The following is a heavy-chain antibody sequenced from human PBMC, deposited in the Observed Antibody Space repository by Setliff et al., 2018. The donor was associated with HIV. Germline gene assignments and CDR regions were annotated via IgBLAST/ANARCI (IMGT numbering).Heavy chain of an antibody. CDR3: VRHDDSDFSGDPDWFDP. J-gene: IGHJ5*02. CDR2: FYYNGDP. Sequence: PSETLSLTCTVSGDSVNDRSYFWGWIRQPPGKGLEWIGTFYYNGDPRYNPSLKSRVTISVDTSKNQFSLNLNSVTAADTAVYYCVRHDDSDFSGDPDWFDPWGQGILVTVSS. V-gene: IGHV4-39*01. CDR1: GDSVNDRSYF. D-gene: IGHD2-15*01.